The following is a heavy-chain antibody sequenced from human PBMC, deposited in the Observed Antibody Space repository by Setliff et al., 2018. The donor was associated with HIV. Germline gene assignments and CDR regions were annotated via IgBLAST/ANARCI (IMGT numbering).Heavy chain of an antibody. CDR1: GGSIDGYSYY. J-gene: IGHJ4*02. Sequence: PSETLSLTCTVYGGSIDGYSYYWSWIRPAAGQGPEWVGHVHTSGTTNSNPCLRGRVTISLDRSKNPFSLKVDSATATDTAVYFCARVSSSYYFLGAFDSWGQGTLVTVSS. D-gene: IGHD2-15*01. CDR2: VHTSGTT. V-gene: IGHV4-61*09. CDR3: ARVSSSYYFLGAFDS.